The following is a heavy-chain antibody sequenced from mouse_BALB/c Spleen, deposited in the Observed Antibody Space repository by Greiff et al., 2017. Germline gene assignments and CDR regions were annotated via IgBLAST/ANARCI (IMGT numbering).Heavy chain of an antibody. CDR2: INPSNGRT. Sequence: VKQSCKASGYTFTSYWMHWVKQRPGQGLEWIGEINPSNGRTNYNEKFKSKATLTVDKSSSTAYMQLSSLTSEDSAVYYCARSDYYGSSYGFAYWGQGTLVTVSA. CDR3: ARSDYYGSSYGFAY. D-gene: IGHD1-1*01. CDR1: GYTFTSYW. J-gene: IGHJ3*01. V-gene: IGHV1S81*02.